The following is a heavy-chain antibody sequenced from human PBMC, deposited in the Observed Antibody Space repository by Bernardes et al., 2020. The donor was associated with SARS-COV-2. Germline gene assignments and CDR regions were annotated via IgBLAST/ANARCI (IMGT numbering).Heavy chain of an antibody. CDR1: GFSLSTSGMC. D-gene: IGHD1-7*01. CDR3: ARIGTLCLFPQDYYGMDG. V-gene: IGHV2-70*01. CDR2: IDWDDDK. Sequence: SGPTLVNLTQTLTLPCTFSGFSLSTSGMCVSWIRQPPGKALEWLALIDWDDDKYYSTSLKTRLTISKDTSKNQVVLTMNNMDPVDTATYYCARIGTLCLFPQDYYGMDGWGQGTTVTVSS. J-gene: IGHJ6*02.